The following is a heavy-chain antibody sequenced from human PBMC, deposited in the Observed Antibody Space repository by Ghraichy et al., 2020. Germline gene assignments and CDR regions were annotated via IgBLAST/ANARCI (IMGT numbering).Heavy chain of an antibody. D-gene: IGHD2-15*01. J-gene: IGHJ4*02. CDR3: ASGGCYGTFDY. V-gene: IGHV3-7*02. CDR1: GFTFSSYW. Sequence: GGPLRLSCAASGFTFSSYWMSWVRQAPGKGLEWVANIKQDGSEKYYVDSVKGRFTISRDNAKNSLYLQMNSLRAEDTAVYYCASGGCYGTFDYWGQGTLVTVSS. CDR2: IKQDGSEK.